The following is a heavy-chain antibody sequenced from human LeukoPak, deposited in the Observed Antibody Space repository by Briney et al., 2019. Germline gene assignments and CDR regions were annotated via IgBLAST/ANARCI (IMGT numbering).Heavy chain of an antibody. V-gene: IGHV3-33*06. CDR2: IWYDGSNK. Sequence: GRSLRLSCAASGFTFSSYGMHWVRQAPGKGLEWVAVIWYDGSNKYYADSVKGRFTISRDNSKNTPYLQMNSLRAEDTAVYYCAKDEELWDEYYFDYWGQGTLVTVSS. J-gene: IGHJ4*02. CDR3: AKDEELWDEYYFDY. D-gene: IGHD5-18*01. CDR1: GFTFSSYG.